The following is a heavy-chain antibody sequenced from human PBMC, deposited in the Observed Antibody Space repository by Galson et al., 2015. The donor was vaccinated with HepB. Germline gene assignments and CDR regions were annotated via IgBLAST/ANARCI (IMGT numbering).Heavy chain of an antibody. J-gene: IGHJ4*02. Sequence: SLRLSCAASGFTFSSYAMSWVRQAPGKGLEWVSAISGSGGSTYYADSVKGRFTISRDNSKNTLYLQMNSLRAEDTAVYYCAKRAVPDSPGIAVADLDYYFDYWGQGTLVTVSS. CDR2: ISGSGGST. CDR1: GFTFSSYA. D-gene: IGHD6-19*01. V-gene: IGHV3-23*01. CDR3: AKRAVPDSPGIAVADLDYYFDY.